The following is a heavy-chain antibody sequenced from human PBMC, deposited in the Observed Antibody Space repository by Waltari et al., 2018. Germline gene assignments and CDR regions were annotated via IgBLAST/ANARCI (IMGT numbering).Heavy chain of an antibody. CDR2: IYHSGST. V-gene: IGHV4-4*02. Sequence: QVQLQESGPGLVKPSGTLSLTCAVSGGSISSSNWWSWFRQPPGKGLEWIGEIYHSGSTNYNPSLKRRVNISVDKAKNQFSLKLSSVTAAETAVDYCARGWRWMVRGAFDIWGQGTMVTVSS. CDR1: GGSISSSNW. J-gene: IGHJ3*02. D-gene: IGHD3-10*01. CDR3: ARGWRWMVRGAFDI.